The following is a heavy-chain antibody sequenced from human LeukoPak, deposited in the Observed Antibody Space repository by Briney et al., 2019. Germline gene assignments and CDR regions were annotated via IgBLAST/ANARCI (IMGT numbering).Heavy chain of an antibody. Sequence: SETLSLTCTVSGGSISGSTYYWRWVRQPPGKGLEWIGSTYYSGSTYYNPSLKSRVTISADTSMTQFSLKLTSVTAADTAVYYCARHDDGSFSSSDYWGQGTLVTVSS. CDR3: ARHDDGSFSSSDY. D-gene: IGHD1-26*01. J-gene: IGHJ4*02. CDR2: TYYSGST. CDR1: GGSISGSTYY. V-gene: IGHV4-39*01.